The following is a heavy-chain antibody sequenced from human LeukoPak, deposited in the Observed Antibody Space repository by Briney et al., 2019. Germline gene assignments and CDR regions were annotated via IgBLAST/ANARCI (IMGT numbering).Heavy chain of an antibody. Sequence: LSGGSLRLSCTASGFSFSGHWMHWARQLPGKGLVWVSRISPTGSTTSYADSVKGRFTVSRDNAKNTLYLQVNNLRAEDTAVYYCARAVYSSGWYYRDWGQGTLVTVSS. J-gene: IGHJ4*02. CDR2: ISPTGSTT. CDR3: ARAVYSSGWYYRD. D-gene: IGHD6-19*01. V-gene: IGHV3-74*01. CDR1: GFSFSGHW.